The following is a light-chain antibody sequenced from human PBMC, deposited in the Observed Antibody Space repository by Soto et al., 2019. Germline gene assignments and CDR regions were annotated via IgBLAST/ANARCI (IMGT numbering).Light chain of an antibody. CDR1: XSDVGGYNY. Sequence: QSVLTQPASVSGSPGQSIXISCTGTXSDVGGYNYVSWYQQHPGKAPKLMIYEVSNRPSGVSNRFSGSKSGNTASLTISGLQAEDEADYYCSSYTSSSTVVFGGGTKLTVL. V-gene: IGLV2-14*01. J-gene: IGLJ2*01. CDR3: SSYTSSSTVV. CDR2: EVS.